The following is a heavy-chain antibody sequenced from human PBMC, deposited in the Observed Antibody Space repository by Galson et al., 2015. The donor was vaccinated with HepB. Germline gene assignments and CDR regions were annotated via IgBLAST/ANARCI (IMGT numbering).Heavy chain of an antibody. CDR3: AKGTGAPNGRGWFDP. J-gene: IGHJ5*02. V-gene: IGHV3-23*01. Sequence: SLRLSCAASGFTFSSYAMSWVRQAPGKGLEWVSAISGSGGSTYYADSVKGRFTISRDNSKNTLYLQMNSLRAEDTAVYYCAKGTGAPNGRGWFDPWGQGTLVTVSS. CDR1: GFTFSSYA. D-gene: IGHD1-1*01. CDR2: ISGSGGST.